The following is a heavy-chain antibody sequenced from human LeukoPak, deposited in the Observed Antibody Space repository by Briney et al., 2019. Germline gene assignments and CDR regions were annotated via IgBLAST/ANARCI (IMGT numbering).Heavy chain of an antibody. D-gene: IGHD1-26*01. CDR1: GFTFSSYE. V-gene: IGHV3-21*01. J-gene: IGHJ3*02. CDR2: ISSSSSYI. CDR3: AREGGSGSYGAFDI. Sequence: AGGSLRLSCAASGFTFSSYEMNWVRQAPGKGLEWVSYISSSSSYIYYADSVKGRFTISRDNAKNSLYLQMNSLRAEDTAVYYCAREGGSGSYGAFDIWGQGTMVTVSS.